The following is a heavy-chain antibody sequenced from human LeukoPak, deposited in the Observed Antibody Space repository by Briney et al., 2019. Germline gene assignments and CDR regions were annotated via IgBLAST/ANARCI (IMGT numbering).Heavy chain of an antibody. CDR3: ARGRRSWLFDY. J-gene: IGHJ4*02. D-gene: IGHD6-13*01. CDR2: INHSGST. CDR1: GGSFSGYY. V-gene: IGHV4-34*01. Sequence: SETLSLTCAVYGGSFSGYYWSWTRQPPGKGLEWIGEINHSGSTNYNPSLKSRVTISVDTSKNQFSLKLSSVTAADTAVYYCARGRRSWLFDYWGQGTLVTVSS.